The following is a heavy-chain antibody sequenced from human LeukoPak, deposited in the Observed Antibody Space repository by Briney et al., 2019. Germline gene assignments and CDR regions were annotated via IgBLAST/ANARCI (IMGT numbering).Heavy chain of an antibody. CDR2: ISAYNGNT. Sequence: GASVKVSCKASGYTFTSYGISWVRQAPGQGLEWMGWISAYNGNTNYAQKLQGRVTMTTDTSTSTAYIELRSLRSDDTAVYYCARCPGGYDFWSGFQDYYGMDVWGQGTTVTVSS. CDR3: ARCPGGYDFWSGFQDYYGMDV. J-gene: IGHJ6*02. V-gene: IGHV1-18*01. D-gene: IGHD3-3*01. CDR1: GYTFTSYG.